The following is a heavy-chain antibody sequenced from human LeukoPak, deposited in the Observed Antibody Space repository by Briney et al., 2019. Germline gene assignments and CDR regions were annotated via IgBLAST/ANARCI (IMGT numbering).Heavy chain of an antibody. V-gene: IGHV3-21*01. CDR1: EVTFSTYT. CDR3: AKIHCSGGSCHPPSDFDY. J-gene: IGHJ4*02. Sequence: SGGSLRLSCAASEVTFSTYTMTWVRQAPGKGLEWVSSISGSGNYIYYADSLKGRFTISRDNAKNSLYLQMNSLRAEDTAVYYCAKIHCSGGSCHPPSDFDYWGQGTLVTVSS. D-gene: IGHD2-15*01. CDR2: ISGSGNYI.